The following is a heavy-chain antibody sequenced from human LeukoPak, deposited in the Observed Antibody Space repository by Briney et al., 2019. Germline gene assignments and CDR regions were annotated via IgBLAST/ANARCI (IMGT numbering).Heavy chain of an antibody. D-gene: IGHD3-10*01. J-gene: IGHJ4*02. CDR3: ARFGITVVRGGKYYFDY. CDR1: GGSISNCY. V-gene: IGHV4-59*08. CDR2: IYYSGAT. Sequence: SETLSLTCTVPGGSISNCYWSWIRQPPGKGLEWIGHIYYSGATKYNPSLKSRITISVDTSKNQFSLMLSSVTTADTAVYYCARFGITVVRGGKYYFDYWGQGTLVTVSS.